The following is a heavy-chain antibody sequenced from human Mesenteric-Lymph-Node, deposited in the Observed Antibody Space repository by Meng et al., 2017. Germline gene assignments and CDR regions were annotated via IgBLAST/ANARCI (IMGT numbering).Heavy chain of an antibody. CDR2: ISAYNGNT. Sequence: QVQLVQSGAEVKKPGASVKVSCKASGYIFNNYGVSWVRQAPGQGPEWMGWISAYNGNTNYAQTLQGRVTMTTDTSTSTAYMELRSLRSDDTAVYYCARGQRDGYYRYWGQGTLVTVSS. CDR1: GYIFNNYG. D-gene: IGHD5-24*01. CDR3: ARGQRDGYYRY. V-gene: IGHV1-18*01. J-gene: IGHJ4*02.